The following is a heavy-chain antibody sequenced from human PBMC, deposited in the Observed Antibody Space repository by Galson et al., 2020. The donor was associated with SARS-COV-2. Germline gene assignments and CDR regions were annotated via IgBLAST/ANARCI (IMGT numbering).Heavy chain of an antibody. CDR1: GFSVSTTGVG. Sequence: KMSGPTLVKPTQTLTLTCTFSGFSVSTTGVGVGWFRQPPGKALEWLALIYWEDTKHYRPSLRTRLSLTRDTPKNQVVLTMTNMDPVDTGTYYCANRRGAWGENSGHDAFEIWGHGTMVTSSS. D-gene: IGHD1-26*01. CDR3: ANRRGAWGENSGHDAFEI. J-gene: IGHJ3*02. V-gene: IGHV2-5*02. CDR2: IYWEDTK.